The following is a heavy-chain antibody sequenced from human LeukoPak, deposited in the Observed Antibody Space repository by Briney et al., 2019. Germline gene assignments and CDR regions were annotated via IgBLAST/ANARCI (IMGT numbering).Heavy chain of an antibody. Sequence: GASVKVSCKASGYTFTSYGISWVRQAPGQGLEWMGWISAYNGNTNYAQKLQGRVTMTTDTSTSTAYMELRSLRSDGTAVYYCARDFGIYYDSSGYFDYWGQGTLVTVSS. CDR3: ARDFGIYYDSSGYFDY. D-gene: IGHD3-22*01. CDR2: ISAYNGNT. V-gene: IGHV1-18*01. J-gene: IGHJ4*02. CDR1: GYTFTSYG.